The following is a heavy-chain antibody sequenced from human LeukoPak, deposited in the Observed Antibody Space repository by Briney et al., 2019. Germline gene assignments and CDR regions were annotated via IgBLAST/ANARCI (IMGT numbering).Heavy chain of an antibody. V-gene: IGHV1-8*01. CDR1: GYTFTSYD. J-gene: IGHJ6*03. D-gene: IGHD3-10*01. CDR3: ARGSRGARKYYYYYMDV. Sequence: GASVKVSCKASGYTFTSYDINWVRQATGQGLEWMGWMNPNSGNTGYALKFQGRVTMTRNTSISTAYMELSSLRSEDTAVYYCARGSRGARKYYYYYMDVWGKGTTVTVSS. CDR2: MNPNSGNT.